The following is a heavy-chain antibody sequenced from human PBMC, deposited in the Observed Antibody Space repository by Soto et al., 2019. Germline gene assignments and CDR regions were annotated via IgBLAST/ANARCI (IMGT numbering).Heavy chain of an antibody. Sequence: ETLSLTCAVFGGSISSSNWWSWVRQPPGKGLEWIGEIYHSGTTDYAAPVKGRFTISRDDSKNTLYLQMNSLKTEDTAVYYCTTDGGYSSGWYRLKYYYYYYGMDVWGQGTTVTVSS. D-gene: IGHD6-19*01. CDR2: IYHSGTT. V-gene: IGHV3-15*04. J-gene: IGHJ6*02. CDR3: TTDGGYSSGWYRLKYYYYYYGMDV. CDR1: GGSISSSNW.